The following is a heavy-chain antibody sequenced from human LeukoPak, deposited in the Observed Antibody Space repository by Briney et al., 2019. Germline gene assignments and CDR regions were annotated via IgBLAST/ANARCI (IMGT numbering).Heavy chain of an antibody. CDR1: GGSISSATYY. V-gene: IGHV4-61*02. CDR3: ARWEGFLGYCSSTSCPSDAFDI. J-gene: IGHJ3*02. Sequence: SQTLSLTCIVSGGSISSATYYWNWIRQPAGKGLEWIGRFYTGGGPSYSPSLKSRVTISVDTSKNHFSLILSSVTAADTAVYYCARWEGFLGYCSSTSCPSDAFDIWGQGTMVTVSS. CDR2: FYTGGGP. D-gene: IGHD2-2*01.